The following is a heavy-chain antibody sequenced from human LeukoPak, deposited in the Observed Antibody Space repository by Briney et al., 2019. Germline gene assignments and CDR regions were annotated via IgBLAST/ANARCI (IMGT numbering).Heavy chain of an antibody. V-gene: IGHV3-64*01. CDR1: GFTFSSYA. CDR2: ISSNGGTT. CDR3: ARGNTLTGYSRY. Sequence: GGSLRLSCAASGFTFSSYAMHWVRQPPGKGLEYVSGISSNGGTTYYANSVKGRFTISRDNSKNTAYLQMGSLGAEDMAVYYCARGNTLTGYSRYWGQGTLVTVSS. D-gene: IGHD3-9*01. J-gene: IGHJ4*02.